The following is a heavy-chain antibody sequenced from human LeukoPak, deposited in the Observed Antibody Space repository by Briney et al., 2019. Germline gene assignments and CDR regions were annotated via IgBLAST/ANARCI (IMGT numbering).Heavy chain of an antibody. CDR1: GFTFSSYA. V-gene: IGHV3-23*01. CDR2: ISGSGGST. J-gene: IGHJ5*02. Sequence: GGSLRLSCAASGFTFSSYAMSWVRQAPGKGLEWVSAISGSGGSTYYADSVKGRFTISRDNSKNTLYLQMNSLRAEDTAVYYCANSGYYYTYNWFDPWGQGTLVTVSS. D-gene: IGHD3-22*01. CDR3: ANSGYYYTYNWFDP.